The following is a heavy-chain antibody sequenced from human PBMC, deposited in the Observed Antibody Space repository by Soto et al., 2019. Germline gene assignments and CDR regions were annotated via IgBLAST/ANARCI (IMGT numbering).Heavy chain of an antibody. V-gene: IGHV4-34*01. J-gene: IGHJ6*02. D-gene: IGHD3-3*01. CDR2: INHSGST. CDR3: ARVPGFGAYDYCYVIYV. CDR1: GGSFSGYY. Sequence: LSLTCAVYGGSFSGYYWSWIRQPPGKGLEWIGEINHSGSTNYNPSLKSRVTISVDTSKNQFSLKLSSVTAADTAVYYCARVPGFGAYDYCYVIYVWSRRTTVTASS.